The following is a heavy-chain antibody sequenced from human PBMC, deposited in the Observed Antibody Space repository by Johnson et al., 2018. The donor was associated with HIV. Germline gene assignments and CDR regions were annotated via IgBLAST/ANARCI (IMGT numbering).Heavy chain of an antibody. V-gene: IGHV3-66*01. CDR2: IYSGGST. CDR3: ARGYILTGYSGAFDM. J-gene: IGHJ3*02. Sequence: EQLVESGGGLVQPGGSLRLSCAASGFTVSSNYMSWVRQAPGQGLEWVSVIYSGGSTYHADSVKGRFTIPRDNSKNTVYLQMNILRAEDTAVYYCARGYILTGYSGAFDMWGQGIMVTVSS. D-gene: IGHD3-9*01. CDR1: GFTVSSNY.